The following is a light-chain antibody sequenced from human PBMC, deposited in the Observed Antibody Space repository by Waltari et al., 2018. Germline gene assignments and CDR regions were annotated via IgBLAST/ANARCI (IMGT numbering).Light chain of an antibody. Sequence: QSALTQPASVSGSPGQSITISCTGTNSDLGSYNLVSWYQQHPGKAPKFMIYEVSKRPSGVSNRFSGSKSGNTASLTISELQAEDEADYYCCSYAGGGTFVFGTGTKVTVL. CDR3: CSYAGGGTFV. J-gene: IGLJ1*01. CDR1: NSDLGSYNL. V-gene: IGLV2-23*02. CDR2: EVS.